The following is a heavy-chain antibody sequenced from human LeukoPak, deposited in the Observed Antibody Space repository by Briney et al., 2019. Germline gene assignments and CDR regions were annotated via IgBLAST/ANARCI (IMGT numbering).Heavy chain of an antibody. CDR1: GFTFSSYW. V-gene: IGHV3-72*01. CDR3: ARRSGGSCFDY. Sequence: GGSLRLSCAASGFTFSSYWMTWVRQAPGKGLEWVGRIRIKTKSYEEEYAASVRGRFTISRDDSKNSLYLQMNSLETEDTAVYYCARRSGGSCFDYWGQGTLVTVSS. J-gene: IGHJ4*02. CDR2: IRIKTKSYEE. D-gene: IGHD2-15*01.